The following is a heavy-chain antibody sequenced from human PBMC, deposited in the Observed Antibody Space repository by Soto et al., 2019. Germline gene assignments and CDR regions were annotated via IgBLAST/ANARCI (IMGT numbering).Heavy chain of an antibody. J-gene: IGHJ3*02. CDR2: IYYSGST. CDR3: ARDLDDYVWGSYPSPDAFDI. D-gene: IGHD3-16*02. V-gene: IGHV4-59*01. Sequence: PSETLSLTCTVSGGSISSYYWSWIRQPPGKGLEWIGYIYYSGSTNYNPSLKSRVTISVDTSKNQFSLKLSSVTAADTAVYYCARDLDDYVWGSYPSPDAFDIWGQGTMVTVSS. CDR1: GGSISSYY.